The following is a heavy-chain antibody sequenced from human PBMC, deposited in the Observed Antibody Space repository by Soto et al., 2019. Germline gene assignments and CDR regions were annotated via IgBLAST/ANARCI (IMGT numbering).Heavy chain of an antibody. J-gene: IGHJ4*02. CDR1: GGSFSGYY. D-gene: IGHD2-8*02. Sequence: SETLSLTCAVYGGSFSGYYWTWIRQPPGTGLEWIGEINHSGSTNYNPSLKSRVTISVDSSKNQFSLKLTSVTAADTAVYYCARDKITGLFDYWGQGTLVTVSS. CDR2: INHSGST. V-gene: IGHV4-34*01. CDR3: ARDKITGLFDY.